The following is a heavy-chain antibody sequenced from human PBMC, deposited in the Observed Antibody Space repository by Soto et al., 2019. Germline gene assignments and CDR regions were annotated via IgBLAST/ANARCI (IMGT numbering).Heavy chain of an antibody. Sequence: ASVKVSCKASGYTFTSYGISWVRQAPGQGLEWMGWISAYNGNTNYAQKLQGRVTMTTDTSTSTAYMELRSLRSGDTAVYYCARERWTGDSFYAFDIWGQGTMVTVSS. J-gene: IGHJ3*02. CDR1: GYTFTSYG. D-gene: IGHD7-27*01. V-gene: IGHV1-18*01. CDR3: ARERWTGDSFYAFDI. CDR2: ISAYNGNT.